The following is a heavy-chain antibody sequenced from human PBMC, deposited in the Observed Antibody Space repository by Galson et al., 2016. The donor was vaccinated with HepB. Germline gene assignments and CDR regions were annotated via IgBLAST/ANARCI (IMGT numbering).Heavy chain of an antibody. D-gene: IGHD1-26*01. V-gene: IGHV3-33*06. J-gene: IGHJ6*02. CDR3: AKGWEIVPIRGVNFHGMDA. CDR2: IWYDASSKKYV. Sequence: SLRLSCAASGFTFFNYGMHWVRQAPGKGLEWVAGIWYDASSKKYVDYEDSVKGRFTISRDNSKNTLYLQMDSLRAEDTAVYYCAKGWEIVPIRGVNFHGMDAGGQGTMVTVSS. CDR1: GFTFFNYG.